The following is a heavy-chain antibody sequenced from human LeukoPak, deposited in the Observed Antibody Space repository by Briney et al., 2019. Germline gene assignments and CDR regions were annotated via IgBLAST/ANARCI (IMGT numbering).Heavy chain of an antibody. CDR1: GGTFISYA. J-gene: IGHJ4*02. CDR3: ARDSGADTVVVPAASDY. V-gene: IGHV1-69*06. Sequence: SVKVSCKASGGTFISYAISWVRQAPGQGLDWMGGIIPIFGTANYAQKFQGRVTITADKSTSTAYMELSSLRSEDTAVYYCARDSGADTVVVPAASDYWGQGTLVTVSS. D-gene: IGHD2-2*01. CDR2: IIPIFGTA.